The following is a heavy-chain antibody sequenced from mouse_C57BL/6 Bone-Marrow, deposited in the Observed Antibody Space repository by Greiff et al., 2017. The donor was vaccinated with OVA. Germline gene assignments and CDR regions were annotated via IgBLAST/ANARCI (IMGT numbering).Heavy chain of an antibody. V-gene: IGHV3-1*01. CDR2: ISYSGST. CDR1: GYSITSGYD. Sequence: DVKLQESGPGMVKPSQSLSLTCTVTGYSITSGYDWHWIRHFPGNKLEWMGYISYSGSTNYNPSLKSRISITHDTSKNHFFLKLNSVTTEDTATYYCARDDGYYYAMDYWGQGTSVTVSS. D-gene: IGHD2-3*01. CDR3: ARDDGYYYAMDY. J-gene: IGHJ4*01.